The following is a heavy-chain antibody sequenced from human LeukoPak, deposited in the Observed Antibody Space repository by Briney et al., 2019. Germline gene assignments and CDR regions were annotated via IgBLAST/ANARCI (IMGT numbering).Heavy chain of an antibody. D-gene: IGHD2-15*01. CDR2: INAGNGNT. V-gene: IGHV1-3*01. J-gene: IGHJ4*02. CDR3: ARDGYCSGGSCYPTDY. CDR1: GYTFTSYA. Sequence: ASVKVSCKASGYTFTSYAMHWVRQAPGQRLEWMGWINAGNGNTKYSQKFQGRVTITRDTSASTAYMELSGLRSEDTAVYYCARDGYCSGGSCYPTDYWGQGTLVTVSS.